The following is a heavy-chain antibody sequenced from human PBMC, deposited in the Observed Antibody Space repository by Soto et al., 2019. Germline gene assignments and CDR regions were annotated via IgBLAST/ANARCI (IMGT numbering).Heavy chain of an antibody. D-gene: IGHD6-13*01. Sequence: GGSLRLSCAASGFTFSSYGMHWVRQAPGKGLEWVAVISYDGSNKYYADSVKGRFTISRDNSKNTLYLQMNSLRAEDTAVYYCAKPGSGSSWYGDVFDYWGQGTLVTVSS. CDR2: ISYDGSNK. CDR3: AKPGSGSSWYGDVFDY. CDR1: GFTFSSYG. J-gene: IGHJ4*02. V-gene: IGHV3-30*18.